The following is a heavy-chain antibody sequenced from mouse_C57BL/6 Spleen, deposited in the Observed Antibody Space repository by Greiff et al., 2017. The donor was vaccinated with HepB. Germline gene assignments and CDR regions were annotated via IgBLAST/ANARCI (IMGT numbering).Heavy chain of an antibody. CDR3: TAGYRAMDY. J-gene: IGHJ4*01. D-gene: IGHD1-2*01. Sequence: EVKLMESGGGLVQPGGSMKLSCVASGFTFSNYWMNWVRQSPEKGLEWVAQIRLKSDNYATHYAESVKGRFTISRDDSKSSVYLQMNNLRAEDTGIYYCTAGYRAMDYWGQGTSVTVSS. CDR2: IRLKSDNYAT. CDR1: GFTFSNYW. V-gene: IGHV6-3*01.